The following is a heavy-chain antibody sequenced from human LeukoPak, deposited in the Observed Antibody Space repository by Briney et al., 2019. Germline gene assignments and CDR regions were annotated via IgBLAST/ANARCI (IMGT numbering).Heavy chain of an antibody. CDR3: AGVVRGDRGYDGGGSFDY. V-gene: IGHV4-31*03. Sequence: PSESLSLTCTVSGGSISSGGYCWSWTRPHPGKGLEWIGYSYYSGSTYDNPSLKSRVTISVDASKNQFSLKLSSVTAAEKAVYYCAGVVRGDRGYDGGGSFDYWGEGTLVTVS. CDR1: GGSISSGGYC. D-gene: IGHD5-12*01. J-gene: IGHJ4*02. CDR2: SYYSGST.